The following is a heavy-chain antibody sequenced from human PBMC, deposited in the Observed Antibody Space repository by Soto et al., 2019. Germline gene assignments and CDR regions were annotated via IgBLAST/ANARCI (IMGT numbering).Heavy chain of an antibody. J-gene: IGHJ5*02. CDR3: ARDGCSSTSCSGTYNWFDP. V-gene: IGHV4-4*02. CDR1: GGSISSSNW. D-gene: IGHD2-2*01. CDR2: IYHSGST. Sequence: SETLSLTCAVSGGSISSSNWWSWVRQPPGKGLEWIGEIYHSGSTNYNPSLKSRVTISVDKSKNQFSLKLSSVTAADTAVYYCARDGCSSTSCSGTYNWFDPWGQGTLVTVS.